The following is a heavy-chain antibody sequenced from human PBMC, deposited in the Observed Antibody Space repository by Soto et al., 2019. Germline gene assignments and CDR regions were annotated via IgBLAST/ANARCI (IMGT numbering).Heavy chain of an antibody. CDR2: LNPDTRNT. J-gene: IGHJ3*01. V-gene: IGHV1-3*01. CDR1: GFTFSDNL. Sequence: QVQLVQSGAELKKPGASVNISCTASGFTFSDNLINWVRQAPGQGLELMGWLNPDTRNTRYSETFQGRVTISRHSSQSIAYLELSALENEDTALYFCARDRHSVGPRAKDAFDVLGQGTMITVSS. CDR3: ARDRHSVGPRAKDAFDV. D-gene: IGHD5-18*01.